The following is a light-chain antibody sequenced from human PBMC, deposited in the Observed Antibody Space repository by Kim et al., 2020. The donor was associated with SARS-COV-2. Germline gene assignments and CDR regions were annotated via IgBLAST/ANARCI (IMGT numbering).Light chain of an antibody. CDR1: SSDVGSYNL. CDR2: EVS. J-gene: IGLJ2*01. CDR3: CSYAGSSTFLI. V-gene: IGLV2-23*02. Sequence: QSVVTQPASVSGSPGQPITISCTGTSSDVGSYNLVSWYQQHPGKAPKLMIYEVSKRPSGVSNRFAGSKSGNTASLTISGLQAEDEADYYCCSYAGSSTFLIFGGGTQLTVL.